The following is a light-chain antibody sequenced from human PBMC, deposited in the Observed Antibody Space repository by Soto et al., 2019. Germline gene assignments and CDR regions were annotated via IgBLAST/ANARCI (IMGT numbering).Light chain of an antibody. V-gene: IGKV3-15*01. CDR2: AAS. J-gene: IGKJ4*01. Sequence: EIVMTQSPVTLSVSPGGRATLSCRASQSVDNNLAWYQQKPGQAPRLLIYAASSRATGLSARFTGSGSGTEFTLTVDSLQSEDFAVYFCQQYSHWPLTFGGGTKVEIK. CDR3: QQYSHWPLT. CDR1: QSVDNN.